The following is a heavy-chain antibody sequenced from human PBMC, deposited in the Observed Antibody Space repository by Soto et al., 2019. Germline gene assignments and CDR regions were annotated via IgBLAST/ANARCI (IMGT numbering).Heavy chain of an antibody. CDR3: ARVAKFYDILTSSYCLNYFEC. J-gene: IGHJ4*02. D-gene: IGHD3-9*01. V-gene: IGHV3-53*01. CDR2: IYAGGNT. Sequence: GSLRLSCAASGFSVTSNYMTWVRQAPVKGLECVSVIYAGGNTYYPDSVKGRFTISSDNSKNTLFLQMNNLRAEDTAFYYCARVAKFYDILTSSYCLNYFECLGQVTRVTVYS. CDR1: GFSVTSNY.